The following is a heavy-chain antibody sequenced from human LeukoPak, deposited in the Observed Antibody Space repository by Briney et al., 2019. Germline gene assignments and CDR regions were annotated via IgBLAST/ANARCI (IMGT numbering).Heavy chain of an antibody. D-gene: IGHD2-2*02. J-gene: IGHJ4*02. CDR2: IYYSGST. CDR1: GGSISSYY. CDR3: AKAGAVPAAIREKYYFDY. Sequence: SETLSLTCTVSGGSISSYYWSWIRQPPGKGLEWIGYIYYSGSTNYNPSLKSRVTISVDTSKNQFSLKLSSVTAADTAVYYCAKAGAVPAAIREKYYFDYWGQGTLVTVSS. V-gene: IGHV4-59*08.